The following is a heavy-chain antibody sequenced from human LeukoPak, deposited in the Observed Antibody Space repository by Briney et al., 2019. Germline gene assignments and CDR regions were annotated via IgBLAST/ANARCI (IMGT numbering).Heavy chain of an antibody. CDR2: ISGSGTI. D-gene: IGHD3-10*01. CDR3: ARDSGTTGEVKFDP. V-gene: IGHV4-4*07. J-gene: IGHJ5*02. CDR1: GGSIHSY. Sequence: PSETLSLTCTVSGGSIHSYWSWIRQPAGKGLEWIGRISGSGTITYNPALQSRLTISIDTSKNQFSLKLMSVTAADTAVYYCARDSGTTGEVKFDPWGQGTLVTVSS.